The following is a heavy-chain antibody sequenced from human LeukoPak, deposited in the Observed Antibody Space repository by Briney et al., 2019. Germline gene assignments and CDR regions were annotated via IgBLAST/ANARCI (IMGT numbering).Heavy chain of an antibody. J-gene: IGHJ6*03. CDR2: IYYSGST. Sequence: SETLSLTCTVSGDSISSRSYYWGWIRQPPGKGLEWIGSIYYSGSTNYNPSLKSRVTISVDTSKNQFSLKLSSVTAADTAVYYCARGSGYDWSYYYYMDVWGKGTTVTVSS. CDR3: ARGSGYDWSYYYYMDV. CDR1: GDSISSRSYY. D-gene: IGHD5-12*01. V-gene: IGHV4-39*07.